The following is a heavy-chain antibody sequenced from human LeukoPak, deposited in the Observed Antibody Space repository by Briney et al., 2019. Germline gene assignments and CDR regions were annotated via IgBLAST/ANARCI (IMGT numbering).Heavy chain of an antibody. V-gene: IGHV4-4*02. CDR3: ARAVDTAMVTGYYFDY. CDR2: IYHSGST. J-gene: IGHJ4*02. CDR1: GGSISSSNW. D-gene: IGHD5-18*01. Sequence: SETLSLTCAVSGGSISSSNWWSWVRQPPGKGLEWIGKIYHSGSTNYNPSLKSRVTISVDKSKNQFSLKLSSVTAADTAVYYCARAVDTAMVTGYYFDYWGQGTLVTVSS.